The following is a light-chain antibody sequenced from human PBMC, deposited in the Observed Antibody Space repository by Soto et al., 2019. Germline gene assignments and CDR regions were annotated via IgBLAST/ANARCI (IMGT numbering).Light chain of an antibody. CDR3: QQYNNWWT. CDR2: GAS. V-gene: IGKV3-15*01. J-gene: IGKJ1*01. CDR1: QSVSSK. Sequence: EIVITQSPSTLSVSPGERSTLSCRASQSVSSKLDWYQQRPGQPPRLLIYGASTRANGIPARFSGSGSGTEFTLTISSLQSEDFAVYYCQQYNNWWTFGQGTKVDSK.